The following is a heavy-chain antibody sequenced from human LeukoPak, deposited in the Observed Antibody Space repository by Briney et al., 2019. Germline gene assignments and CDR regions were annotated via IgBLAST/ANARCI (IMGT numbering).Heavy chain of an antibody. V-gene: IGHV1-2*02. Sequence: ASVKVSCKASGYTFTAYYMHWVRQAPRQGLEWMGWINPNSGGTSYAQRFQGRVTMTRDTSISTAYMQLSRLRSDDTAVYYCASTPRGIADFEYWGQGTLVTVSS. CDR1: GYTFTAYY. J-gene: IGHJ4*02. CDR3: ASTPRGIADFEY. D-gene: IGHD2-21*01. CDR2: INPNSGGT.